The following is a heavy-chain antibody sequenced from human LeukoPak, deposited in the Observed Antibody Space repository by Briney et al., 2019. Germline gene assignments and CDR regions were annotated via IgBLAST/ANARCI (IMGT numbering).Heavy chain of an antibody. J-gene: IGHJ4*02. CDR3: AKSGPYFYES. CDR1: GFTFSTFG. Sequence: GGSLRLSCAASGFTFSTFGMSWVRQAPGKGLEWVSTFGGTGAGIYYADSVKGRFTVSRDNSKNTLYLQMNSLRGEDTVIYYCAKSGPYFYESWGQGTLVTVSS. CDR2: FGGTGAGI. D-gene: IGHD1-26*01. V-gene: IGHV3-23*01.